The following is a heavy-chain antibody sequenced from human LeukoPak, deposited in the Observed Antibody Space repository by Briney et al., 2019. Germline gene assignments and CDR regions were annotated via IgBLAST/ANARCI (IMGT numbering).Heavy chain of an antibody. D-gene: IGHD2-21*02. V-gene: IGHV3-11*04. J-gene: IGHJ4*02. CDR3: ARGGAYCGGDCYPYSDY. CDR2: ISAIGTTL. CDR1: GFTFSDYY. Sequence: GGSLTLSCAASGFTFSDYYMSWIRQAPGEGLEWVSYISAIGTTLYYADSVKGRFTISRDNAKNSLSLQRDSLRAEDTAVYYCARGGAYCGGDCYPYSDYWGQGTLVTVSS.